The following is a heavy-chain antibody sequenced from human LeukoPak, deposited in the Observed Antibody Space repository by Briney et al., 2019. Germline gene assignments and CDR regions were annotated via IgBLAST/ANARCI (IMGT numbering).Heavy chain of an antibody. CDR2: IYWDDDK. CDR1: GFSLSTRGVG. CDR3: AHGTTSSPVDY. D-gene: IGHD1-1*01. V-gene: IGHV2-5*02. Sequence: ESGPTLVNPTQTLTLTCTFSGFSLSTRGVGVGWIRQPPGQALEWLALIYWDDDKRYSPSLKSRLTITKDTSKNLVVLAMTNMDPVDTATYYCAHGTTSSPVDYWGQGTLATVSS. J-gene: IGHJ4*02.